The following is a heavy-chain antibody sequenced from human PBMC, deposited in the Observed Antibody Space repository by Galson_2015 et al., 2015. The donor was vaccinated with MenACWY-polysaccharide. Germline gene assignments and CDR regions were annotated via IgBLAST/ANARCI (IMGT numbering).Heavy chain of an antibody. CDR1: GGSISSSNW. CDR3: ARVFLSQSYPFDY. J-gene: IGHJ4*02. D-gene: IGHD1-26*01. V-gene: IGHV4-4*02. Sequence: ETLSLTCAVSGGSISSSNWWSWVRQPPGKGLEWIGEIFHSGSTNYNPSLKSRVTISVDKSKNQFSLKLSSVTAADAAVYYCARVFLSQSYPFDYWGQGTLVTASS. CDR2: IFHSGST.